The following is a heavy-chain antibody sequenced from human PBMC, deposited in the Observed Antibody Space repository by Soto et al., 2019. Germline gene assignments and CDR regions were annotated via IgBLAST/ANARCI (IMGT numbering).Heavy chain of an antibody. D-gene: IGHD4-17*01. Sequence: PSETLSLTCTVSGGSISSGGYYWSWIRQHPGKGLEWIGYIYYSGSTYYNPSLKSRVTISVDTSKNQFSLKLSSVTAADTAVYYCAGAMTTVVAFDYWGQGTLVTVSS. V-gene: IGHV4-31*03. CDR3: AGAMTTVVAFDY. CDR1: GGSISSGGYY. CDR2: IYYSGST. J-gene: IGHJ4*02.